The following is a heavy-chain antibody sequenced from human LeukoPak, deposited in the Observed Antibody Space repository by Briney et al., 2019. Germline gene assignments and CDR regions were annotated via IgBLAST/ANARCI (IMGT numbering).Heavy chain of an antibody. J-gene: IGHJ4*02. CDR2: VFHSGKT. V-gene: IGHV4-38-2*01. Sequence: SETLSLTCAVSGYSISSGLYWAWIRPPPGKGLDWIGSVFHSGKTSYNSSLKSRVTMSADTSKNQFSLRLRSVTAADTAVYYCARHVSFGTYYFDSWGQGTPFTVSS. CDR3: ARHVSFGTYYFDS. D-gene: IGHD3-16*01. CDR1: GYSISSGLY.